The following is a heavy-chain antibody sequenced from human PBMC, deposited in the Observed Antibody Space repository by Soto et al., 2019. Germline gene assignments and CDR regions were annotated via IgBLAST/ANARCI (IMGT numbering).Heavy chain of an antibody. CDR2: IIPIFGTA. CDR3: ARARYSGYDVFY. CDR1: GGTFSSYA. V-gene: IGHV1-69*13. Sequence: GASVKVSCKASGGTFSSYAISGVRQAPGQGLEWMGGIIPIFGTANYAQKFQGRVTITADESTSTAYMELSSLRSEDTAVYYCARARYSGYDVFYWGQGTLVTVSS. J-gene: IGHJ4*02. D-gene: IGHD5-12*01.